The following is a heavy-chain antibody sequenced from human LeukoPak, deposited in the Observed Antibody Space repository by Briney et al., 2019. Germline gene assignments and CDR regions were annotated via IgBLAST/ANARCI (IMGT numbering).Heavy chain of an antibody. D-gene: IGHD6-19*01. CDR3: AGDTHSSSWYDH. CDR1: GFTVSSIY. V-gene: IGHV3-53*01. Sequence: GGSLRLSCAVSGFTVSSIYMTWVRQAPGKGLEWVSSIYSDGNTYYADSVKGRFTLSRDSSRNTLYLQMNDLRVEDTAVYYCAGDTHSSSWYDHWGQGTLVTVSS. J-gene: IGHJ5*02. CDR2: IYSDGNT.